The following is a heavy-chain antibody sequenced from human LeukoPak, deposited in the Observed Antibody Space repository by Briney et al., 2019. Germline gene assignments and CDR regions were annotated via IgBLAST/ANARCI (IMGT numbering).Heavy chain of an antibody. D-gene: IGHD4-17*01. CDR3: ARGGWAYGDYFFDY. CDR2: INHSGST. Sequence: KPSETLSLTCAVYGGSFSGYYWSWIRQPPGKGLEWIGEINHSGSTNYNPSLKSRVTISVDMSKNQFSLELSSVTAADTAVYYCARGGWAYGDYFFDYWGQGTLVTVSS. V-gene: IGHV4-34*01. CDR1: GGSFSGYY. J-gene: IGHJ4*02.